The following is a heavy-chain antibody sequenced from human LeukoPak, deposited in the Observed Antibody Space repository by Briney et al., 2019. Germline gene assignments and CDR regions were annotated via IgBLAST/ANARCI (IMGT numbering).Heavy chain of an antibody. CDR2: INPNSGGT. Sequence: AASVKVSCKASGYTFTGYYMHWVRQAPARGLEWMGWINPNSGGTNYAQKFQGRVTLTRDTSISTAYMELSRLRSDDTAVYYCARVRGVTAIPYYFDCWGQGTLVTVSS. J-gene: IGHJ4*02. V-gene: IGHV1-2*02. D-gene: IGHD2-21*02. CDR3: ARVRGVTAIPYYFDC. CDR1: GYTFTGYY.